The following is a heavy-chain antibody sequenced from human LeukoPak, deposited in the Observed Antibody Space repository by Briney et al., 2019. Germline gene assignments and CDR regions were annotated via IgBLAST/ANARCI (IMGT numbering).Heavy chain of an antibody. CDR1: GGSISSGGYY. J-gene: IGHJ4*02. D-gene: IGHD3-10*01. CDR3: ARGGRDYYGSGSYYKAPFGY. V-gene: IGHV4-31*03. CDR2: IYYSGST. Sequence: SETLSLTRTVSGGSISSGGYYWSWIRQHPGKGLEWIGYIYYSGSTNYNPSLKSRVAISVDTSKNQFSLKLSSVTAADTAVYYCARGGRDYYGSGSYYKAPFGYWGQGTLVTVSS.